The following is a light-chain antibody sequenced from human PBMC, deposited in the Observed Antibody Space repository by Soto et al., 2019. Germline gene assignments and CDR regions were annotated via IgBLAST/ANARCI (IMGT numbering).Light chain of an antibody. Sequence: QPVLTQSPSASGTPGQRVTISCSGSSSNIGSNTVNWYQQVPGTAPRLLIYSTNLRPSGVPDRFSGSKSGTSASLAISGLQSEDEADYYCAAWDDSLSGPVFGGGTKVTVL. CDR3: AAWDDSLSGPV. V-gene: IGLV1-44*01. CDR2: STN. J-gene: IGLJ3*02. CDR1: SSNIGSNT.